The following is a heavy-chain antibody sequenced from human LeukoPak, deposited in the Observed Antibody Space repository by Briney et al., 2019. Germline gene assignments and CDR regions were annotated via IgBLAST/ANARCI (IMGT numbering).Heavy chain of an antibody. J-gene: IGHJ4*02. D-gene: IGHD6-19*01. CDR1: GFTFSSYS. CDR3: ASRYSSGWSVFDY. CDR2: ISSSSSTI. Sequence: GGSLRLSCAASGFTFSSYSMNWVRQAPGKGLEWVSYISSSSSTIYYADSVKGRFTISRDNAKNSLYLQMNSLRAEDTAVYYCASRYSSGWSVFDYWGQGTLVTVSS. V-gene: IGHV3-48*04.